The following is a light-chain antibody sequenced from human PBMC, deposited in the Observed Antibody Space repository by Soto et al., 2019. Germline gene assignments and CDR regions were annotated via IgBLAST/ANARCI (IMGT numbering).Light chain of an antibody. CDR1: QSISSW. V-gene: IGKV1-5*01. CDR2: DAS. J-gene: IGKJ2*01. Sequence: DIQMTQSPSTLSASVGDRVTITCRASQSISSWLAWYQQKPGKAPKFLIYDASSLETGVPSRFSGSGSGTEFTLTISSLQPDDFATYYCQQDVGYPYTFGQGTKLEIK. CDR3: QQDVGYPYT.